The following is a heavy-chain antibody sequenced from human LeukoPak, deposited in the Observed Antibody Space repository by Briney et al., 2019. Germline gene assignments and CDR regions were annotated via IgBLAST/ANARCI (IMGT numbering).Heavy chain of an antibody. CDR2: ISTSGSTI. J-gene: IGHJ4*02. CDR3: ARNLDC. V-gene: IGHV3-48*03. CDR1: GFTFSNYA. Sequence: GGSLRLSCAASGFTFSNYAMSWVRQAPGKGLEWVSYISTSGSTIHYADSVKGRYTNSRDNAENALCLQMSSLRAEDTAVYYWARNLDCWGQGTLVTVSS.